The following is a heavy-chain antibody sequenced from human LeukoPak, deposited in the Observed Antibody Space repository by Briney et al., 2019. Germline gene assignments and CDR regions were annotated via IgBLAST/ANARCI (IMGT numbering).Heavy chain of an antibody. CDR1: GYTFTSYG. Sequence: ASVKVSCKASGYTFTSYGIIWVRQAPGQGLEWMGWISAYNGNTNYAQKLQGRVTMTTDTSTSTAYMELRSLRSDDTAVYYCALHRPRDYVYPYWGQGTLVTVSS. V-gene: IGHV1-18*01. J-gene: IGHJ4*02. D-gene: IGHD5-12*01. CDR3: ALHRPRDYVYPY. CDR2: ISAYNGNT.